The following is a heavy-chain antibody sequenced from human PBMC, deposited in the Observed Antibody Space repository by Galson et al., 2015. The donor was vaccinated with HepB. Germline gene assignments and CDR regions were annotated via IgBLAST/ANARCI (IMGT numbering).Heavy chain of an antibody. D-gene: IGHD3-10*01. CDR1: GFTFSSYA. V-gene: IGHV3-23*01. CDR2: ISGSGGST. CDR3: AKDLVVLWFGEIGGFDY. Sequence: SLRLSCAASGFTFSSYAMSWVRQAPGKGLEWVSAISGSGGSTYYADSVKGRFTISRDNSKNTLYLQMNSLRAEDTAVYYCAKDLVVLWFGEIGGFDYWGQGTLVTVSS. J-gene: IGHJ4*02.